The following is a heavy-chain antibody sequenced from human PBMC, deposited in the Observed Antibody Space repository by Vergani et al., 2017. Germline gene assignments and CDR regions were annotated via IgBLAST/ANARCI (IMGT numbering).Heavy chain of an antibody. D-gene: IGHD6-13*01. CDR1: GFTFSSYG. J-gene: IGHJ3*02. CDR3: AREEAGPSAFDI. CDR2: IRYDGSNK. V-gene: IGHV3-30*02. Sequence: QVQLVESGGGVVQPGGSLRLSCAASGFTFSSYGMHWVRQAPGKGLEWVAFIRYDGSNKYYADSVKGRFTISRDNSKNTLYLQMNSLRAEDTAVYYCAREEAGPSAFDIWGQGTMVTVSS.